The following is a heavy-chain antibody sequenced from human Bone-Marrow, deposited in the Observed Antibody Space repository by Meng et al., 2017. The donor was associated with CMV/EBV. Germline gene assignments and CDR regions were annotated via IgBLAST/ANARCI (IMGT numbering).Heavy chain of an antibody. D-gene: IGHD2-21*01. Sequence: ASVKVSCKASGYTFTSYGISWVRQAPGQGLEWMGWISAYNGNTNYAQKLQGRVTMTTDTSTSTAYMELRSMRSDDTAVYYCARDGYNCGGDCGNWGQGTLVTVSSGESYNDYWGQGTLVTVSS. V-gene: IGHV1-18*01. J-gene: IGHJ4*02. CDR1: GYTFTSYG. CDR2: ISAYNGNT. CDR3: ARDGYNCGGDCGNWGQGTLVTVSSGESYNDY.